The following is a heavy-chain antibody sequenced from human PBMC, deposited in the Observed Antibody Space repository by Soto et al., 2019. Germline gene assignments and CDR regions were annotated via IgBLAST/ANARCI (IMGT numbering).Heavy chain of an antibody. CDR3: AKTLYYYDTSGYQ. V-gene: IGHV3-23*01. CDR1: GFTFSGYA. CDR2: ISGSGYST. Sequence: GGSLRLSCAASGFTFSGYAMRWVRQAPGKGLEWVSAISGSGYSTYYADSVKGRFTISRDNSKNTLYLQMNSLRAEDTAVYYCAKTLYYYDTSGYQWGQGTLVTVSS. J-gene: IGHJ4*02. D-gene: IGHD3-22*01.